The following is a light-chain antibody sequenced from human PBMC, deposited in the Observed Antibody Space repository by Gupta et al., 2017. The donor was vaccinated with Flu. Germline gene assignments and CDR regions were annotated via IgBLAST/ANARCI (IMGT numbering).Light chain of an antibody. J-gene: IGKJ4*01. CDR1: QSVGSF. CDR2: DAS. Sequence: EIVLTQSPATLSSSPGERATLSCRASQSVGSFFAWYQQKPGQAPRLLIYDASKRAPGTPGRFSGSGSGTDFTLTITSLEPEDFALYFCHQRSNWPATFGGGTKVEIK. V-gene: IGKV3-11*01. CDR3: HQRSNWPAT.